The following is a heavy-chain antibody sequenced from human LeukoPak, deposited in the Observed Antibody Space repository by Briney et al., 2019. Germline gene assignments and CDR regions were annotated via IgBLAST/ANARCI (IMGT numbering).Heavy chain of an antibody. D-gene: IGHD3-10*01. CDR1: GGSISSSSYY. Sequence: SETLSLTCTVSGGSISSSSYYWGWIRQPPGKGLEWVGSIYYSGSTYYNPSLKSRVTISVDTSKNQFSPKLSSVTAADTAVYYCARRTDGSWSAAFDIWGQGTMVTVSS. J-gene: IGHJ3*02. CDR2: IYYSGST. V-gene: IGHV4-39*01. CDR3: ARRTDGSWSAAFDI.